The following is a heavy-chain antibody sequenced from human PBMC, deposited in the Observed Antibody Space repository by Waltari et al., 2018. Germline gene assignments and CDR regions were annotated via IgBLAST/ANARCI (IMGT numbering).Heavy chain of an antibody. D-gene: IGHD5-12*01. CDR2: IKHDGTTK. CDR3: ARAVDVADY. CDR1: GFTFSRDW. Sequence: EIQVVESGGGLVQPGGSLRLSCTASGFTFSRDWMSWVRQAPGKGLEWVANIKHDGTTKFYLDSVKGRFTISRDNAQNTVYLQMNSLRVEDTALYYYARAVDVADYWGQGTLVTVSS. V-gene: IGHV3-7*01. J-gene: IGHJ4*02.